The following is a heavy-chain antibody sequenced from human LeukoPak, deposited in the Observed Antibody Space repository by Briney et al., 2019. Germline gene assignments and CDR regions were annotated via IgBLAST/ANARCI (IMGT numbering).Heavy chain of an antibody. D-gene: IGHD3-10*01. J-gene: IGHJ3*02. CDR3: ARGGRGRPLGAFDI. Sequence: GGSLGLSCAASGFTFSSYGMHWVRQAPGKGLEWVAVIWYDGSNKYYADSVKGRFTISRDNSKNTLYLQMNSLRAEDTAVYYCARGGRGRPLGAFDIWGQGTMVTVSS. CDR1: GFTFSSYG. V-gene: IGHV3-33*01. CDR2: IWYDGSNK.